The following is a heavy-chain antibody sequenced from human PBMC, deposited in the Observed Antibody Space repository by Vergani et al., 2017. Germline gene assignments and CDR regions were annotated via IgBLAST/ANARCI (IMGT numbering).Heavy chain of an antibody. Sequence: QLQLHKSGPGLVKPSETLSLTCTLSGGPISSSSHFWGWLRQTPGQGLEWIGSIYYTGSAYYNPSLKSRVSISVDASKNQFSLKLSSVTAADSAVYYCAKHDSGHYDASYYGLDVWGQGTTVTVSS. V-gene: IGHV4-39*01. CDR2: IYYTGSA. CDR3: AKHDSGHYDASYYGLDV. J-gene: IGHJ6*02. D-gene: IGHD3-16*01. CDR1: GGPISSSSHF.